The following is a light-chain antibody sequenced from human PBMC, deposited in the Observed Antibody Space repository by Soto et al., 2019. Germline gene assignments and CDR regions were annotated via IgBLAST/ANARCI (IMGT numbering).Light chain of an antibody. CDR3: QQRNNWPPIT. Sequence: EIVLTQSPATLSLSPGERATLSCRAGQSVRRYLAWYQQKPGQAPRLLIYDASTRATGIPARFSGSGSETDFTLTITSLEPKDFAVYYCQQRNNWPPITFGQGTRLE. CDR1: QSVRRY. CDR2: DAS. J-gene: IGKJ5*01. V-gene: IGKV3-11*01.